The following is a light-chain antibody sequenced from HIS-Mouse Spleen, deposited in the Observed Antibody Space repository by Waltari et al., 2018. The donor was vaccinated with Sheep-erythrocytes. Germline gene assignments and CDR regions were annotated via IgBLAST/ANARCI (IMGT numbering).Light chain of an antibody. Sequence: AIRMTQSPSSLSASTGDRVHITCRSSHGISSYLDWYQQQPGKAPKLLIYAASTLQSGVPSRFSGSGSGTDFTLTISCLQSEDFATYYCQQYYSYPYTFGQGTKLEIK. V-gene: IGKV1-8*01. CDR2: AAS. CDR3: QQYYSYPYT. CDR1: HGISSY. J-gene: IGKJ2*01.